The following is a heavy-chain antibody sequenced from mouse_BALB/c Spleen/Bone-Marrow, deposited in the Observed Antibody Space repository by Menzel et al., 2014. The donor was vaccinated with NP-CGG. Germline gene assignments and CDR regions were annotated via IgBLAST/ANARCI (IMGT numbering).Heavy chain of an antibody. CDR3: ARGLSYYYGTSYYFDY. V-gene: IGHV1S137*01. CDR2: ISSSYGDA. J-gene: IGHJ2*01. CDR1: GYTFTDYA. Sequence: QVQLQQSGAKLVRPGVSVKISCKGSGYTFTDYAMHWVKQSHAKSLEWIGIISSSYGDATYNQKFKGKATMTVDKSSNTAYMELARLTSEDSAIYYCARGLSYYYGTSYYFDYWGQGTTLTVSS. D-gene: IGHD1-1*01.